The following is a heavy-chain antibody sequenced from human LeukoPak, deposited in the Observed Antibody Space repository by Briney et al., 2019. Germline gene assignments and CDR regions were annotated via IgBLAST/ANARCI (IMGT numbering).Heavy chain of an antibody. CDR1: GGSISSGGYS. Sequence: KPSETLSLTCAVSGGSISSGGYSWSWIRQPPGKGLEWIGYIYHSRSTYYNPSLKSRVTISVDRSKNQFSLKLSSVTAADTAVYYCARGTVGYYDFWSGYPYFDYWGQGTLVTVSS. D-gene: IGHD3-3*01. CDR2: IYHSRST. V-gene: IGHV4-30-2*01. CDR3: ARGTVGYYDFWSGYPYFDY. J-gene: IGHJ4*02.